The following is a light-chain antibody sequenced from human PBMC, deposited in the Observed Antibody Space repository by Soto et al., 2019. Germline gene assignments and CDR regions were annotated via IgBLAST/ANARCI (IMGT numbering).Light chain of an antibody. J-gene: IGKJ4*01. CDR2: AAS. V-gene: IGKV1-39*01. CDR1: QSISRY. Sequence: DIEMTQSPSSLSASVGDRVTIACRASQSISRYLNWYQQKPGKAPEILIYAASSLQSGVPSRFSGSGSGTDFTLTISSLQPEDFATYFCQQSSGVSQFTFGGGTKVEIK. CDR3: QQSSGVSQFT.